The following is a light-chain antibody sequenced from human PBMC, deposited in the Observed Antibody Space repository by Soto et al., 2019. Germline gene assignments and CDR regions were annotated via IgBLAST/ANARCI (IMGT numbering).Light chain of an antibody. CDR2: DVS. J-gene: IGLJ2*01. Sequence: HSVLTQPASVSGSPGQSITISCTGTSSDVGGYNYVSWYQQDPGKAPKLMIYDVSNRPSGVSNRFSGSKSGNTASLTISGLQAEDEADYYCSSYASSSTPHVVFGGGTKLTVL. V-gene: IGLV2-14*01. CDR3: SSYASSSTPHVV. CDR1: SSDVGGYNY.